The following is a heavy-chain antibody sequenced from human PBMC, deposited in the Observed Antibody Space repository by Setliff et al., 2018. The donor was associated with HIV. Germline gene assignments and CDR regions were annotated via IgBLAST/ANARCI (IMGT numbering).Heavy chain of an antibody. CDR2: FDPEDNKI. CDR3: ATRIRDGHRGYGYFDF. V-gene: IGHV1-24*01. D-gene: IGHD5-12*01. CDR1: GYTVTELS. J-gene: IGHJ4*02. Sequence: GASVKVSCKVSGYTVTELSINWVRQAPGKGPEWMGGFDPEDNKIVYAQKFQGRVTTTEDISIDTAYMELSSLRPEDTAVYYCATRIRDGHRGYGYFDFWGQGTLVTVSS.